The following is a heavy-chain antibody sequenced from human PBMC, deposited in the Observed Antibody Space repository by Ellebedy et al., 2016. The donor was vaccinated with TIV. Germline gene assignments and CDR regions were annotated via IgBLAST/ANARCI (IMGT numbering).Heavy chain of an antibody. V-gene: IGHV3-23*01. CDR1: GFTFSSYA. CDR3: AKDRSEQWLVLVSYYYYDMDV. J-gene: IGHJ6*02. CDR2: IRESGGRT. D-gene: IGHD6-19*01. Sequence: GESLKISCAASGFTFSSYAMSWVRQAPGKGLEWVSGIRESGGRTYYADSVKGRFTISRDNSKHTLYLQMNSLRAEDTAVYYCAKDRSEQWLVLVSYYYYDMDVWGQGTTVTVSS.